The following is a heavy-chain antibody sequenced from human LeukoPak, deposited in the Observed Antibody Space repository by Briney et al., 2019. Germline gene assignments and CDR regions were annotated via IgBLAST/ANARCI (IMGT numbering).Heavy chain of an antibody. CDR3: AKRPYYYASGSYFDY. D-gene: IGHD3-10*01. Sequence: PGGSLRLSCAASGFTFSSYAMSWVRQAPGKGLEWVSAISGGDSTYYADSVTGRFTISRDNSKNTLYLQMNSLRAEDTAVYYCAKRPYYYASGSYFDYWGQGTLVTVSS. J-gene: IGHJ4*02. CDR2: ISGGDST. V-gene: IGHV3-23*01. CDR1: GFTFSSYA.